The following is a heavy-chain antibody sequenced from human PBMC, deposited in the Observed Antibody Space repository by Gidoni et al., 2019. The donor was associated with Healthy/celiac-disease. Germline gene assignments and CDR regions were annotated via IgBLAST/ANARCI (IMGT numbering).Heavy chain of an antibody. CDR2: IYYSGST. V-gene: IGHV4-59*01. CDR1: GGSIRSYY. J-gene: IGHJ6*02. Sequence: QVQLQESGPGLVKPSETLSLTCTVSGGSIRSYYWSWIRQPPGKGLEWIGYIYYSGSTNYNPSLKSRVTISVDTSKNQFSLKLSSVTAADTAVYYCARGIMITFGGVIADYYCYGMDVWGQGTTVTVSS. D-gene: IGHD3-16*02. CDR3: ARGIMITFGGVIADYYCYGMDV.